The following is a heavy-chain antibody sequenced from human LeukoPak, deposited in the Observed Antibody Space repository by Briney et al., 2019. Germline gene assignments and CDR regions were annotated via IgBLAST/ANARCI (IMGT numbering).Heavy chain of an antibody. CDR1: GGSVSGYY. D-gene: IGHD1-26*01. Sequence: PSETLSLTCTVSGGSVSGYYWSWIRQPPGKGLEWIGYVYYTGSTNYNPSLKSRVTISVDMSKNQFSLRLSSVTAADTAVYFCARLGGSPWCWGQGTLVTVSS. CDR2: VYYTGST. CDR3: ARLGGSPWC. V-gene: IGHV4-59*02. J-gene: IGHJ4*02.